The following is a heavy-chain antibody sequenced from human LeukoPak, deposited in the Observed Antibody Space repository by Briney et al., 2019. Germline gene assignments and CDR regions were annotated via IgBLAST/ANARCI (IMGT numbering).Heavy chain of an antibody. Sequence: PGGSLRLSCAASGFSFSSFGMHWVRQAPGKGLQYVSGISRDGATTYYADSVKGRFTISRDNSKNTLFVQMTSLRTEDTAVYYCVYQVQGVVKWGQGTLVTVSS. V-gene: IGHV3-64*05. J-gene: IGHJ4*02. CDR2: ISRDGATT. CDR1: GFSFSSFG. D-gene: IGHD3-3*01. CDR3: VYQVQGVVK.